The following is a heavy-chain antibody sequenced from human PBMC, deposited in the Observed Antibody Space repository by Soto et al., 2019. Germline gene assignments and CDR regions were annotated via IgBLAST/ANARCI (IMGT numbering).Heavy chain of an antibody. CDR2: ISGSGGST. V-gene: IGHV3-23*01. CDR3: AKGGSVGPYSSPFDP. CDR1: GFTFSSYA. D-gene: IGHD6-13*01. Sequence: GGSLRLSCAASGFTFSSYAMSWVRQAPGKGLGWVSAISGSGGSTYYADSVKGRFTISRDNSKNTLYLQMNSLRAEDTAVYYCAKGGSVGPYSSPFDPWGQGTLVTVSS. J-gene: IGHJ5*02.